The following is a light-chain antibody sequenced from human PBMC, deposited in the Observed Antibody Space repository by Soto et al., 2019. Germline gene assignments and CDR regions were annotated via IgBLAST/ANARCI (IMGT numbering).Light chain of an antibody. J-gene: IGLJ3*02. Sequence: QSALTQPPSVSGSPGQSVTISCTGSSSDVGSFNRVSWYQQAPGTAPQLMIYEVSSRPSGVPDRFSGSKSGNTASLTISGLQAEDGADYYCYSYTGRSTWVFGGGTKVTVL. CDR1: SSDVGSFNR. V-gene: IGLV2-18*02. CDR3: YSYTGRSTWV. CDR2: EVS.